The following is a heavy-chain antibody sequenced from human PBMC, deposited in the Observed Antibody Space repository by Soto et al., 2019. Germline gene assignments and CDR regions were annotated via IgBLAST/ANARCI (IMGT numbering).Heavy chain of an antibody. Sequence: GASVKVSCKASGYTFTSYGISWVRQAPGQGLEWMGWISAYNGNTNYAQKLQGRVTMTTDTSTSTAYMELRSLRSDDTAVYYCARNGYCSGGSCSDYYYYMDVWGKGTTVTVSS. CDR1: GYTFTSYG. CDR3: ARNGYCSGGSCSDYYYYMDV. V-gene: IGHV1-18*01. D-gene: IGHD2-15*01. J-gene: IGHJ6*03. CDR2: ISAYNGNT.